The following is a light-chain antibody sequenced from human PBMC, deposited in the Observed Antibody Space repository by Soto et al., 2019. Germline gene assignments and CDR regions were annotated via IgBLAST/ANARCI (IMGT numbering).Light chain of an antibody. J-gene: IGKJ1*01. Sequence: DIQMTQSPSTLSASVGDRVTITCRASQSISSWLAWYQQKPGKAPKLLIYKASTLKSGVPSRVSGSGSGTEVTLTISSLQPDDFATYYCQHYNSYSEAFGQGTRWIS. CDR3: QHYNSYSEA. V-gene: IGKV1-5*03. CDR2: KAS. CDR1: QSISSW.